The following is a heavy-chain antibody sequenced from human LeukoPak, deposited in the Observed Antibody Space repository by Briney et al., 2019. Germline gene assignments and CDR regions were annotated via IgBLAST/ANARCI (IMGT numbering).Heavy chain of an antibody. CDR1: GYTFTGYY. CDR3: ARRSDYGGLDY. CDR2: INSNSGGT. Sequence: ASVKVSCKASGYTFTGYYINWVRPAPGQGREWMGWINSNSGGTNYAQKFQGRVTITRDTSISTAYMELSRLRSDDTAMYYCARRSDYGGLDYWGQGTLITVSS. D-gene: IGHD4-23*01. J-gene: IGHJ4*02. V-gene: IGHV1-2*02.